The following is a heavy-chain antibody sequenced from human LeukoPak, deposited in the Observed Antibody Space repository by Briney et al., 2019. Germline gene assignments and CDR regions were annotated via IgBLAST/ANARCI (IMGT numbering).Heavy chain of an antibody. D-gene: IGHD2-2*02. CDR2: ISSSSSHI. J-gene: IGHJ4*02. Sequence: GGSLRLSCAVSGFTLSSYSMNWVRQAPGKGLEWVSSISSSSSHIYYADSVKGRFTISRDNAKNSLYLQMDSLRAEDTAVYYCANTILTGALWGQGTLVTVSS. CDR1: GFTLSSYS. V-gene: IGHV3-21*01. CDR3: ANTILTGAL.